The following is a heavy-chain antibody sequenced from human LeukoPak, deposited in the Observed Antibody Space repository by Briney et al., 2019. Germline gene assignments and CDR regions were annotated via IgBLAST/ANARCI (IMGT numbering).Heavy chain of an antibody. CDR2: INHSGST. CDR3: ARQENVDTAMAPALDY. Sequence: SETLSLTCAVYGGSFSGYYWSWIRQPPGKGLEWIGEINHSGSTNYNPSLKSRVTISVDTSKNQFSLKLSSVTAADTAVYYCARQENVDTAMAPALDYWGQGTLVTVSS. CDR1: GGSFSGYY. D-gene: IGHD5-18*01. V-gene: IGHV4-34*01. J-gene: IGHJ4*02.